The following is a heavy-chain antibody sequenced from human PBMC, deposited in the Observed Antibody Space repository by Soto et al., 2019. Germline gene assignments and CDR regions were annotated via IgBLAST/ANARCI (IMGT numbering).Heavy chain of an antibody. Sequence: QVQLVQSGAEVKKPGSSVKVSCKASGGTFSSYAISWVRQAPGHGLEWMGGIIPISGTANYAQKFQGRVTITADESTSTAYMELSSLRSEDTAVYYCARDRPPPVGATVGDDAFDIWGQGTMVTVSS. D-gene: IGHD1-26*01. J-gene: IGHJ3*02. CDR1: GGTFSSYA. CDR3: ARDRPPPVGATVGDDAFDI. V-gene: IGHV1-69*01. CDR2: IIPISGTA.